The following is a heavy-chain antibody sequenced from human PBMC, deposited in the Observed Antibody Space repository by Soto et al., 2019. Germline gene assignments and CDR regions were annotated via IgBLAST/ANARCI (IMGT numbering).Heavy chain of an antibody. Sequence: GESLKISCAASGFTLSSYGMNWVRQAPGKGLEWVSYISSSSNTIYYADSVKGRFTISRDNAENSLYLQMNSLRAEDTAVYSCARAVSKASPFDYWGQGTLVTVSS. CDR3: ARAVSKASPFDY. D-gene: IGHD4-17*01. V-gene: IGHV3-48*01. CDR1: GFTLSSYG. J-gene: IGHJ4*02. CDR2: ISSSSNTI.